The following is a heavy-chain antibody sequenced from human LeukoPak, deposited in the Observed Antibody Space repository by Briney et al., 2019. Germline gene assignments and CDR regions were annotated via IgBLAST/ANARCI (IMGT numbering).Heavy chain of an antibody. V-gene: IGHV1-18*01. CDR1: GYTFTDYY. J-gene: IGHJ5*01. CDR2: ISAYNFNT. Sequence: ASVKVSCKASGYTFTDYYINWVRQAPGQGLEWMAWISAYNFNTNYAQKFQGRVTLTTDTSTSTAYMELRTLRSDDTAVYYCARDHPEENAVDSWGQGTLVTVSS. CDR3: ARDHPEENAVDS. D-gene: IGHD1-14*01.